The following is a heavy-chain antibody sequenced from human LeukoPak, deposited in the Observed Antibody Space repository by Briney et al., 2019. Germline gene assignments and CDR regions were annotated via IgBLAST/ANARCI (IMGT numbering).Heavy chain of an antibody. J-gene: IGHJ4*02. CDR1: EFTFSTYA. CDR2: VSGSGASA. D-gene: IGHD3-10*01. Sequence: GGSLRLSCAASEFTFSTYAMSWVRQAPGKGLEWVSTVSGSGASAYYADSVKRRFIISRDNSKNTLYLQMHSLRAEDTAVYYCAKFKMNYYGSGSYYNNWGQGTLVTVSS. V-gene: IGHV3-23*01. CDR3: AKFKMNYYGSGSYYNN.